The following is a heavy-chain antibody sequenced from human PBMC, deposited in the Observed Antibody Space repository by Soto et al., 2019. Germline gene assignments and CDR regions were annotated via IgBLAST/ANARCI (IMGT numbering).Heavy chain of an antibody. CDR2: IKRDGSET. CDR1: TFIFSTYW. CDR3: AKDRDYYDSSGYSSFDY. V-gene: IGHV3-7*03. Sequence: GGSLRLSCAAPTFIFSTYWMTWVRQAPGKGLKWVANIKRDGSETHYADSVKGRFTISRDNAKNSLYLQMNSLRAEDTDVYYCAKDRDYYDSSGYSSFDYWGQGTLVTVSS. D-gene: IGHD3-22*01. J-gene: IGHJ4*02.